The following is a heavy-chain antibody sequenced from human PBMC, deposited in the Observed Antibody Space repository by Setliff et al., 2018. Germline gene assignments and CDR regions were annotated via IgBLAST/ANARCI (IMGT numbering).Heavy chain of an antibody. J-gene: IGHJ6*03. CDR3: ARMSRYSEFWSGYAEDYYSSYIDV. V-gene: IGHV4-61*09. Sequence: TCSVFGDSLTRSSSWWGWIRQPAGKGLEWIGNIYSSGTTKYNPSLKSRVTISVDTSKRQFSLNLLSVTAADTAVYYCARMSRYSEFWSGYAEDYYSSYIDVWGTGATVTV. CDR2: IYSSGTT. D-gene: IGHD3-3*01. CDR1: GDSLTRSSSW.